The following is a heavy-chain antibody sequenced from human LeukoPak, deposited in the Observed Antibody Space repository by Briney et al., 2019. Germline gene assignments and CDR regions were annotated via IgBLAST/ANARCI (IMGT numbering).Heavy chain of an antibody. D-gene: IGHD6-13*01. V-gene: IGHV3-74*01. J-gene: IGHJ3*02. CDR2: INTDGSST. Sequence: GGSLRLSCAASGFTFSSYWMHWVRQAPGKGLVWVSRINTDGSSTSYADSVKGRFTISRDNSKNTLYLQMNSLRAEDTAVYYCAKDSGSSWYRVGTFDIWGQGTMVTVSS. CDR3: AKDSGSSWYRVGTFDI. CDR1: GFTFSSYW.